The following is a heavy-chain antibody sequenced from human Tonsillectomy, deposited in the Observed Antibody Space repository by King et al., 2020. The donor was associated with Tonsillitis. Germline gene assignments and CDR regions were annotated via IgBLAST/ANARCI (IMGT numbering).Heavy chain of an antibody. CDR1: GFTFSTYA. D-gene: IGHD3-3*01. V-gene: IGHV3-23*04. J-gene: IGHJ6*02. Sequence: VQLVESGGGLVQPGGSLRLSCAASGFTFSTYAMTWVRQAPGKGLDWGSVMRGAGARTYHADSVKGRVTIPRDNSKNTLDLQMNSLRAEDTAVYYCAKCPYDFWSGGLYYAMDVWGQGTTVTVSS. CDR3: AKCPYDFWSGGLYYAMDV. CDR2: MRGAGART.